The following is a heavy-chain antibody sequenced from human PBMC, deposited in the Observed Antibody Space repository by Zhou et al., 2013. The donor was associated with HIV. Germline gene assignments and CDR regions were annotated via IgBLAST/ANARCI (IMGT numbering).Heavy chain of an antibody. J-gene: IGHJ6*03. CDR2: INPYSGNT. CDR3: ARGSALQYFDLYIYYMDV. D-gene: IGHD3-9*01. V-gene: IGHV1-8*01. Sequence: QVQLVQSGAEVKKPGASVKVSCKASGYTFTTYDINWVRQATGQGLEWMGRINPYSGNTDYAQKFQGRVTMTRDTSISTAYMELTRLRSDDTAVYYCARGSALQYFDLYIYYMDVWGKGTTVTVSS. CDR1: GYTFTTYD.